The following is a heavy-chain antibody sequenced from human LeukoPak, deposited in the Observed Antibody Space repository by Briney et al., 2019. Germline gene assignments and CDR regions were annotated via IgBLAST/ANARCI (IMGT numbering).Heavy chain of an antibody. CDR3: AQSSGWYPLFDY. D-gene: IGHD6-19*01. V-gene: IGHV3-9*01. Sequence: GGSLRLSCAASGFTFDDYAMHWVRQVPGKGLEWVSGISWNSGSIGYGDSVKGRFTISRDDAKNSLYLQMNSLRAEDTAVYYCAQSSGWYPLFDYWGQGTLVTVSS. J-gene: IGHJ4*02. CDR1: GFTFDDYA. CDR2: ISWNSGSI.